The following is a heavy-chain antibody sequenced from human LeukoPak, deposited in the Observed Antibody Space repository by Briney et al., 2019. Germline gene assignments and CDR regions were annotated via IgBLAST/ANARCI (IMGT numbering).Heavy chain of an antibody. CDR1: GFIFSTYS. CDR2: ISSSSSYI. Sequence: GGSLRLSCAASGFIFSTYSMNWVRQAPGKGLEWVSPISSSSSYIFYADSVRGRFTISRDNAKNSLYLQMNSLRAEDTAVYYCARDKLVYNWDYVLDYWGQGTLVTVSS. J-gene: IGHJ4*02. D-gene: IGHD1-7*01. CDR3: ARDKLVYNWDYVLDY. V-gene: IGHV3-21*06.